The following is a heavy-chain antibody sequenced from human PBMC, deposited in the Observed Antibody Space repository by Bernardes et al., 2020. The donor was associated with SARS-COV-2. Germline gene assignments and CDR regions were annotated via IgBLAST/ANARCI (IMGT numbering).Heavy chain of an antibody. V-gene: IGHV4-59*08. D-gene: IGHD2-21*01. CDR1: GGSISPYY. J-gene: IGHJ4*02. CDR3: ARHCERATCNDFDY. Sequence: SETLSLTCTVSGGSISPYYWSWIRQPPGKGLEWIGNINDSGNSKYNPSLKSRATISVDTSKNKFSLKVSSVTAADTAMYYCARHCERATCNDFDYWGQGTLVTVSS. CDR2: INDSGNS.